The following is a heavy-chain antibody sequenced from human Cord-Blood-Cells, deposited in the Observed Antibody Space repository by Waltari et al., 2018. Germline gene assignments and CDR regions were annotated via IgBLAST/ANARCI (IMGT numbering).Heavy chain of an antibody. CDR3: ARVPASTVVTDY. J-gene: IGHJ4*02. CDR2: INHSGST. Sequence: IRQPPGKGLEWIGEINHSGSTNYNPSLKSRVTISVDTSKNQFSLKLSSVTAADTAVYYCARVPASTVVTDYWGQGTLVTVSS. V-gene: IGHV4-34*01. D-gene: IGHD4-17*01.